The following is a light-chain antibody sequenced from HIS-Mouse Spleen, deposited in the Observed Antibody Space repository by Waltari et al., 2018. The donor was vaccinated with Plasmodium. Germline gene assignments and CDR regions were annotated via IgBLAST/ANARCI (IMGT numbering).Light chain of an antibody. Sequence: SYELTQPPSVSVSPGQTARITCSGDALPKKYAYWYQKKSGQAPLLVIHEDSQLTSGIPERFSGSSSGTMATLTISGAQVEDEADYYCYSTDSSGNHRVFGGGTKLTVL. CDR2: EDS. CDR1: ALPKKY. CDR3: YSTDSSGNHRV. J-gene: IGLJ3*02. V-gene: IGLV3-10*01.